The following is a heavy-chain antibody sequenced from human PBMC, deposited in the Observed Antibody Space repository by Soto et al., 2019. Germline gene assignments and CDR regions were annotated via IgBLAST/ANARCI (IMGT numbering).Heavy chain of an antibody. Sequence: GGSLRLSCAASGFTFSSYAMHWVRQAPGKGLEWVAVISYDGSNKYYADSVKGRFTISRDNSKNTLYLQMNSLRAEDTAVYYCAGSIAAAGGGYYYYGMDVWGQGTTVTVSS. V-gene: IGHV3-30-3*01. J-gene: IGHJ6*02. CDR1: GFTFSSYA. CDR3: AGSIAAAGGGYYYYGMDV. CDR2: ISYDGSNK. D-gene: IGHD6-13*01.